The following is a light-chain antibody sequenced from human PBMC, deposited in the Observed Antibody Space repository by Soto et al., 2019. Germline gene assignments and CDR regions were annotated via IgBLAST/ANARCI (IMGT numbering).Light chain of an antibody. Sequence: QAVRTQPPSVSGAPGQRVTLSCTGNSSNLGAGYDVHWYQQLPGAAPKLVIFGNRNRPSGVPERFSGSKSGTSASLAITGLQAEDEADYYCQAYDYSLTASVFGGGTKVTVL. J-gene: IGLJ3*02. CDR3: QAYDYSLTASV. V-gene: IGLV1-40*01. CDR1: SSNLGAGYD. CDR2: GNR.